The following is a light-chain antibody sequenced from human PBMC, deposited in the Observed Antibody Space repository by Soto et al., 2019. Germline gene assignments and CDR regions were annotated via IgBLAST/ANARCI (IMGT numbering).Light chain of an antibody. Sequence: EIVLTQSPGILSLSPGERATLSCRASQSVSNDFLAWYQQKPGQAPRLLIYDASNRATGIPARFSGSGSGTDFTLTISSLEPEDFAVYYCQQRSNSLTFGPGTKVDIK. CDR2: DAS. V-gene: IGKV3-11*01. CDR3: QQRSNSLT. CDR1: QSVSNDF. J-gene: IGKJ3*01.